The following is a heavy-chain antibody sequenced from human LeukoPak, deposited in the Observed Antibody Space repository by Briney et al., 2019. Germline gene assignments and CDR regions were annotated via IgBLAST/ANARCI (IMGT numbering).Heavy chain of an antibody. V-gene: IGHV4-59*08. J-gene: IGHJ3*02. Sequence: SETLSLTCTVWGGSLSGYYWSWIRQSPEKGLEWLGYIEHRGGNTRHNPSLQSRAIVSMDTSRNQFFLTLTSVTAADTAVYYCVRRESAWRGAYDIWGQGTVVTVSS. CDR1: GGSLSGYY. CDR3: VRRESAWRGAYDI. CDR2: IEHRGGNT.